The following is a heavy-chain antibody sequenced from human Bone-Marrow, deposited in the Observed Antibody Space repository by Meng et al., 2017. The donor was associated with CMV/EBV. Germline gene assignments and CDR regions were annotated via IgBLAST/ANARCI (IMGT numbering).Heavy chain of an antibody. V-gene: IGHV1-2*02. CDR1: GYTFTGYY. J-gene: IGHJ4*02. Sequence: ASVKVSCKASGYTFTGYYMHWVRQAPGQGLEWMGWINPNSGGTNYAQKFQGRVTMTRDTSISTAYMELSRLRSDDTAVYYCARDHKRPSFYDFWRGQLGYWGQGTLVTVSS. CDR2: INPNSGGT. CDR3: ARDHKRPSFYDFWRGQLGY. D-gene: IGHD3-3*01.